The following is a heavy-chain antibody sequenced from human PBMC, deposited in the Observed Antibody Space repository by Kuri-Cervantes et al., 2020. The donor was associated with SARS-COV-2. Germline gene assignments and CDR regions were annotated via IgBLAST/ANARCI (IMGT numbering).Heavy chain of an antibody. CDR3: ARTVTVTTEGWFDP. V-gene: IGHV4-34*01. D-gene: IGHD4-17*01. J-gene: IGHJ5*02. CDR2: INHSGST. CDR1: GGSFSGYY. Sequence: SETLSLTCAVYGGSFSGYYWSWIRQPPGKGLEWIGEINHSGSTNYNPSLKSRVTISVDTSKNQFSLKLSSVTAADTAVYYCARTVTVTTEGWFDPWGQGTLVTVSS.